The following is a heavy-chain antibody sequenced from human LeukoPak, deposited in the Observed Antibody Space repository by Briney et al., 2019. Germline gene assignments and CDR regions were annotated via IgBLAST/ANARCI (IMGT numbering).Heavy chain of an antibody. J-gene: IGHJ3*02. Sequence: GGSLRLSCAASGFTFSSYSMNWARQAPGKGLEWVPSISGSSSYIYYADSVKGRFTISRHNAKNSLYLQMNSLRAEDTAVYYCARVPAGVIGMKDAFDIWGQGTMVTVSS. CDR1: GFTFSSYS. CDR2: ISGSSSYI. CDR3: ARVPAGVIGMKDAFDI. D-gene: IGHD3-16*02. V-gene: IGHV3-21*01.